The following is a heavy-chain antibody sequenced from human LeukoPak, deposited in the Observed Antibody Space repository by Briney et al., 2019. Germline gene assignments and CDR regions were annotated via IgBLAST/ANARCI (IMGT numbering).Heavy chain of an antibody. CDR2: IYTSGST. CDR1: GGSISSYY. D-gene: IGHD2-2*01. CDR3: ARDSSMDTTHNWFDP. V-gene: IGHV4-4*07. Sequence: SETLSLTCTVSGGSISSYYWSWIRQPAGKGLEWIGRIYTSGSTNYNPSLKSRVAMSVDTSKNQFSLKLSSVTAADTAVYYCARDSSMDTTHNWFDPWGQGTLVTVSS. J-gene: IGHJ5*02.